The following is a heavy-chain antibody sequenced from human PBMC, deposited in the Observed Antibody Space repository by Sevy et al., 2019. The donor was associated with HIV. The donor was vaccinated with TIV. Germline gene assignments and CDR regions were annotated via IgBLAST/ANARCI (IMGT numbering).Heavy chain of an antibody. CDR3: ARGPYYYDRFGVDV. V-gene: IGHV4-39*01. Sequence: SETLSLTCTVSGGSISSNNVYWGWIRQPPGKGLEWVASIYYGGTTYYNPSLESRVAISVDSSKNQFSLTLSSVTAADTAVYYCARGPYYYDRFGVDVWGQGTTVTVSS. CDR2: IYYGGTT. D-gene: IGHD3-22*01. CDR1: GGSISSNNVY. J-gene: IGHJ6*02.